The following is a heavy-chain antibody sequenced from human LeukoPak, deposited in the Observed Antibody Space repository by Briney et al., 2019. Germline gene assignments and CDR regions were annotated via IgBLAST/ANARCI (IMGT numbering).Heavy chain of an antibody. CDR3: ARQAYYYDRSGYYFEDY. CDR2: IYPGDSDT. V-gene: IGHV5-51*01. Sequence: GESLKISCKGSGYIFTSYWIGWVRQMPGIGLEWMGIIYPGDSDTKYSPSFQGQVTISADKSISTAYLQWSSLKASDTAMYYCARQAYYYDRSGYYFEDYWGQGTLVTVSS. CDR1: GYIFTSYW. D-gene: IGHD3-22*01. J-gene: IGHJ4*02.